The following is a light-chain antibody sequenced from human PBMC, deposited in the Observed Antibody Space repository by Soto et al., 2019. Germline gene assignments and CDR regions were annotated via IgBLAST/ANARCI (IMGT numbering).Light chain of an antibody. Sequence: EIVMTQSPATLSVSPGERATLSCRASQSINNNLAWYQHKPGQSPRLLIYSTSTRATGIPARFSGSGSGTEFTLTISSLQSEDFAVYYCQQHNKWPIFTFGPGTKLDVK. CDR3: QQHNKWPIFT. J-gene: IGKJ3*01. CDR2: STS. CDR1: QSINNN. V-gene: IGKV3-15*01.